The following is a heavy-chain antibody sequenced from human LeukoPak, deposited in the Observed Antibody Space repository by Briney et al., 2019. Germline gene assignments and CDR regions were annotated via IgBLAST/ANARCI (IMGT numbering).Heavy chain of an antibody. D-gene: IGHD2-15*01. CDR3: VKRSGSDYYYYGMDV. V-gene: IGHV3-30*18. Sequence: GGSLRLSCAASGFTFSSYGMHWVRQAPGKGLEWVAVISYDGSNKYYADSVKGRFTISRDNSKNTLYLQMNSLRAEDTAVYYCVKRSGSDYYYYGMDVWGQGTTVTVSS. J-gene: IGHJ6*02. CDR2: ISYDGSNK. CDR1: GFTFSSYG.